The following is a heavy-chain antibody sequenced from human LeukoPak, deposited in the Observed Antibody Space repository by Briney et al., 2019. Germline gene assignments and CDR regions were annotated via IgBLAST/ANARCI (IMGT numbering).Heavy chain of an antibody. Sequence: PSETLSLTCTVSGGSISSSSYYWGWIRQPPGKGLEWIGSIYYSGSTYYNPSLKSRVTISVDTSKNQFSLKLSSVTAADTAVYYCARGVMIVVPNEWFDPWGQGTLVTVSS. CDR3: ARGVMIVVPNEWFDP. D-gene: IGHD3-22*01. V-gene: IGHV4-39*07. J-gene: IGHJ5*02. CDR1: GGSISSSSYY. CDR2: IYYSGST.